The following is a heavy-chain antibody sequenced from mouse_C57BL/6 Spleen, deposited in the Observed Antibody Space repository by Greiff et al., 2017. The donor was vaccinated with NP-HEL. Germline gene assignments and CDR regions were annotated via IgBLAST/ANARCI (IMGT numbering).Heavy chain of an antibody. J-gene: IGHJ2*01. Sequence: VKLQESGAELVKPGASVKLSCKASGYTFTSYWMHWVKQRPGQGLEWIGMIHPNSGSTNYNEKFKSKATLTVDKSSSTAYMQRSSLTSEDSAVYYCANYGNYGPFDYWGQGTTLTVSS. V-gene: IGHV1-64*01. CDR1: GYTFTSYW. CDR2: IHPNSGST. CDR3: ANYGNYGPFDY. D-gene: IGHD2-1*01.